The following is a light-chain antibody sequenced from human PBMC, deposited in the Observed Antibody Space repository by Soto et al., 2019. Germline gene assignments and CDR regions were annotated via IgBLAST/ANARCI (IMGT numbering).Light chain of an antibody. CDR2: GAS. CDR3: QQYKNFWT. J-gene: IGKJ1*01. Sequence: DVQMTQSPSTLSAYVGDRVTITCRASQSISNSLAWYQQKSGKAPKLLIYGASILESGVPSRFSGSGSGTEFTLTVSSLQPDDFATYYCQQYKNFWTFGQGTKVDIK. CDR1: QSISNS. V-gene: IGKV1-5*01.